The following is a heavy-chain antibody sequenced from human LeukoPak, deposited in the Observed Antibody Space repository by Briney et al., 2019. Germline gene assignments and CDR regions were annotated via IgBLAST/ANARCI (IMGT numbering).Heavy chain of an antibody. V-gene: IGHV3-23*01. CDR1: GFTFSSYA. J-gene: IGHJ4*02. CDR2: ISGSGGST. CDR3: AKGKIRGYSYGTDY. Sequence: GGSLRLSCAASGFTFSSYAMSWVRQAPGKGLEWVSAISGSGGSTYYADSVKGRFTISRDNSKNTLYLQMNSLRAEDTAVYYCAKGKIRGYSYGTDYWGQGTLVTVSS. D-gene: IGHD5-18*01.